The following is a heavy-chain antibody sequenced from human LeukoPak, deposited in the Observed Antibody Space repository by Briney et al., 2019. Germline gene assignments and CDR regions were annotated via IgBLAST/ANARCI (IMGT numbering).Heavy chain of an antibody. V-gene: IGHV3-33*06. CDR3: AKDPGYGLYYFDY. CDR1: GFTFSNYG. Sequence: GGSLRLSCAASGFTFSNYGMHWVRQAPGKGLEWVVVIWYDGSNKYYADSVKGRFTISRDNSKNTPYLQMNSLRAEDTAVYYCAKDPGYGLYYFDYWGQGTLVTVSS. D-gene: IGHD5-18*01. J-gene: IGHJ4*02. CDR2: IWYDGSNK.